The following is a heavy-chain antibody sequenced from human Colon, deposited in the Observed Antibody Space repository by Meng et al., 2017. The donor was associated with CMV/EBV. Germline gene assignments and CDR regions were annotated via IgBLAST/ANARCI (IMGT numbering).Heavy chain of an antibody. V-gene: IGHV3-66*01. CDR2: IYDDDST. CDR1: GFTVSTSY. D-gene: IGHD3-9*01. Sequence: GQLVGSGGGLVQTGGSLRLSCAASGFTVSTSYMSWVRQAPGKGLEWVSIIYDDDSTYYADSVYDRFTISRDISKNTVYLQVNSLRAEDTAVYYCVGLLTGYNSHHWGQGTLVTASS. CDR3: VGLLTGYNSHH. J-gene: IGHJ5*02.